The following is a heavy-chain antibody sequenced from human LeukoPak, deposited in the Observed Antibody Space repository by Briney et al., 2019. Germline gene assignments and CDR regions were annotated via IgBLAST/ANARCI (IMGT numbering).Heavy chain of an antibody. J-gene: IGHJ4*02. CDR3: TRSAYCTGGTCYSKTFDY. Sequence: GGSLRLSCAASGFNFRNYAMHWVRQAPGKEPEWVALIRFDGSHKYYADSVKGRFTISRDNSRDTLSLQMSSLRAEDTAVYYCTRSAYCTGGTCYSKTFDYWGQGTLVTASS. D-gene: IGHD2-15*01. CDR2: IRFDGSHK. CDR1: GFNFRNYA. V-gene: IGHV3-30*02.